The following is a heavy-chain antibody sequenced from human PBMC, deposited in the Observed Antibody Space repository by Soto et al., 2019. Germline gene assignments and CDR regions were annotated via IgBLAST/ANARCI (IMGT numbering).Heavy chain of an antibody. CDR1: SISTYY. J-gene: IGHJ6*02. D-gene: IGHD6-13*01. Sequence: SETLSLTCTVDSISTYYWNWIRQTPGKGLEWIGYIYYLGRTNYNRSLKSRVTISIDMSKNQFSLRLNSVTAADTAVYYCARGLAIAAAGLYYYYGMDVWGQGTTVTVSS. V-gene: IGHV4-59*12. CDR2: IYYLGRT. CDR3: ARGLAIAAAGLYYYYGMDV.